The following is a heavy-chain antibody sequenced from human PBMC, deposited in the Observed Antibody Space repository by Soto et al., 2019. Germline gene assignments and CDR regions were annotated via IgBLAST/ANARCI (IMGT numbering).Heavy chain of an antibody. CDR1: GYTFTSYG. CDR2: ISAYNGNT. Sequence: ASVKVSCKASGYTFTSYGISWVRKAPGQGLEWMGWISAYNGNTNYAQKLQGRVTMTTDTSTSTAYMELSSVTAADTAVYYCARGTTVTTFPTYYFDYWGQGTLVTAPQ. D-gene: IGHD4-17*01. CDR3: ARGTTVTTFPTYYFDY. J-gene: IGHJ4*02. V-gene: IGHV1-18*01.